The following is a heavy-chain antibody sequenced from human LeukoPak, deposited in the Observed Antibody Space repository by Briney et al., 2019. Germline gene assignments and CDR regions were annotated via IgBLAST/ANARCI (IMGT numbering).Heavy chain of an antibody. Sequence: PGGSLRLSCAASGFTFSSYSMNWVRKAPGKGLEWVSSISSSSSYIYYADSVKGRLTIPRDNAKNSLYLQMNSLRAEDTAVYYCARDWFHCSGGSCYFDSFDYWGQGTLPTVSS. CDR2: ISSSSSYI. D-gene: IGHD2-15*01. CDR1: GFTFSSYS. J-gene: IGHJ4*02. V-gene: IGHV3-21*01. CDR3: ARDWFHCSGGSCYFDSFDY.